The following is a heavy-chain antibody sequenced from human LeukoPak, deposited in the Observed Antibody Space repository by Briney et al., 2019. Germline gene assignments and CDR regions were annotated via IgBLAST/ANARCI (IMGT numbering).Heavy chain of an antibody. D-gene: IGHD2-21*01. CDR1: GYSISSGYY. J-gene: IGHJ3*02. V-gene: IGHV4-38-2*02. Sequence: SETLSLTCAVSGYSISSGYYWGWIRQPPGKGLEWIRSIYHSGSTYYNPSLKSRVTISVDTSKNQFSLKLSSVTAADTAVYYCARELWRYAFDIWGQGTMVTVSS. CDR2: IYHSGST. CDR3: ARELWRYAFDI.